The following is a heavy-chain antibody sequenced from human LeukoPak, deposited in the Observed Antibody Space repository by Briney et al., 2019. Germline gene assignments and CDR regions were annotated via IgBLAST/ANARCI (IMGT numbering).Heavy chain of an antibody. J-gene: IGHJ3*02. CDR3: AKGRGAFDI. V-gene: IGHV3-23*01. Sequence: GGSLRLSCVASGFTFSSYAMIWVRQAPGKGLEWVSAITGSGGSTYYADSVKGRFTISRDNSKNTLYLQMNSLRAEDTAVYYCAKGRGAFDIWGQVTMVTVSS. CDR2: ITGSGGST. CDR1: GFTFSSYA.